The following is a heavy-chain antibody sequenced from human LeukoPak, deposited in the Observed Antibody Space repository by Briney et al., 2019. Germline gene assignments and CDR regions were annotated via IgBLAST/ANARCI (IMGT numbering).Heavy chain of an antibody. CDR2: INPSGGGT. J-gene: IGHJ3*02. D-gene: IGHD5-12*01. Sequence: GASVKVSCKASGYTLSSNYMHWVRQAPGQGLEWMGVINPSGGGTIYAQKVQGRVSFTTDTSTSTAYMELRSLRSDDTAVYFCARQSRYRAYDRENDAFDIWGQGTMVTVSS. CDR3: ARQSRYRAYDRENDAFDI. CDR1: GYTLSSNY. V-gene: IGHV1-46*01.